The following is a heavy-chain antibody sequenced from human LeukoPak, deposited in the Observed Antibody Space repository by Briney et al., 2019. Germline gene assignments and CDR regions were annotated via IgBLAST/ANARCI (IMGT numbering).Heavy chain of an antibody. CDR2: IYYSGST. CDR3: AGSDTAMARLYYYYYMDV. V-gene: IGHV4-39*01. CDR1: GGSISSYY. J-gene: IGHJ6*03. Sequence: SETLSLTCTVSGGSISSYYWGWIRQPPGKGLEWIGSIYYSGSTYYNPSLKSRVTISVDTSKNQFSLKLSSVTAADTAVYYCAGSDTAMARLYYYYYMDVWGKGTTVTVSS. D-gene: IGHD5-18*01.